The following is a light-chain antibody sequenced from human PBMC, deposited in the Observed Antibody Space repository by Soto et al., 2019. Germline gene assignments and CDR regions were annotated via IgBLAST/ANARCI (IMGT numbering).Light chain of an antibody. CDR2: WAS. V-gene: IGKV4-1*01. Sequence: DIVMTQSPDSLAVSLGERATINCKSSQSVLYSSNNKNYLAWYQQKPGQPPKLLIYWASTRESGVPDRFSGSGSGTEFTLTISTLQAEDVAVYYCQQYFNTPLTFGQGTKLEIK. J-gene: IGKJ2*01. CDR1: QSVLYSSNNKNY. CDR3: QQYFNTPLT.